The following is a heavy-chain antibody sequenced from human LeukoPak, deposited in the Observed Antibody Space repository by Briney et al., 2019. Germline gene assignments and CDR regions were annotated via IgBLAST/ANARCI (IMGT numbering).Heavy chain of an antibody. CDR1: GGSISSYY. V-gene: IGHV4-59*01. D-gene: IGHD6-19*01. J-gene: IGHJ6*03. CDR2: IYYSGST. CDR3: ARGGSSGWYTFSYYYYMDV. Sequence: SENLSLTCTVSGGSISSYYWSWIRQPPGKGLEWIGYIYYSGSTNYNPSLKSRVTISVDTSKNQFSLKLSSVTAADTAVYYCARGGSSGWYTFSYYYYMDVWGKGTTVTVSS.